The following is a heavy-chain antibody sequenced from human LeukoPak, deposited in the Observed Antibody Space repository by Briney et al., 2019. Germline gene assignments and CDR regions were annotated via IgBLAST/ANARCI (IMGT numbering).Heavy chain of an antibody. D-gene: IGHD6-25*01. Sequence: SETLSLTCTVSGGSISNNYWSWIRQSPGNGLEWIGFIHYTGSTNYNPSLESRLTISVDTSKNQISLRLTSVTATDTAVYYCARAGGIRTAALDLDYWGQGTLVTVSS. CDR2: IHYTGST. V-gene: IGHV4-59*01. CDR1: GGSISNNY. J-gene: IGHJ4*02. CDR3: ARAGGIRTAALDLDY.